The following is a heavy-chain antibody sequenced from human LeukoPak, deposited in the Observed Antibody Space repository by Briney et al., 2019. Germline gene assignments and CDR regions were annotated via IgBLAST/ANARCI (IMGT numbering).Heavy chain of an antibody. CDR3: AKNAGYSYGLYYFDY. CDR2: IRYDGSNK. Sequence: GGSLRLSCAASGFTFSSYGMHWVRQAPGKGLEWVAFIRYDGSNKYHADSVKGRFTISRDNSKNTVYLQMDSLRAEDSAVYFCAKNAGYSYGLYYFDYWGQGTLVTVSS. J-gene: IGHJ4*02. CDR1: GFTFSSYG. D-gene: IGHD5-18*01. V-gene: IGHV3-30*02.